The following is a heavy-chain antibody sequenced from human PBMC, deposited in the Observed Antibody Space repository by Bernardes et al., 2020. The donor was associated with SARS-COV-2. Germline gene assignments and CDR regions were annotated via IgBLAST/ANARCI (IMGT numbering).Heavy chain of an antibody. CDR1: GFTFFAYG. Sequence: GSLRLSCAASGFTFFAYGMHWVRQAPGKGLEWVAFISYDESNKYYADSVKGRFAISRDNSKNTLYLEMNSLRVEDSGVYFCAKPPYGYPNSYDMDVWGQGTTVTVSS. CDR2: ISYDESNK. D-gene: IGHD5-12*01. V-gene: IGHV3-30*18. J-gene: IGHJ6*02. CDR3: AKPPYGYPNSYDMDV.